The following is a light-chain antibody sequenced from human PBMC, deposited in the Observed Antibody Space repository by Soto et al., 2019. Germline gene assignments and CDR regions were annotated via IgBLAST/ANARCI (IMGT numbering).Light chain of an antibody. Sequence: EIVLTQSPATLSLSPGERVTLSCRASQSVGSRYLAWYQQNPGQAPRLLIYAASTRATGIPDRLSGSGSGTAFTLTITRLEAEDIAVYYCQYYGTSVFIFGGGTKVDIK. CDR1: QSVGSRY. V-gene: IGKV3-20*01. CDR3: QYYGTSVFI. CDR2: AAS. J-gene: IGKJ4*01.